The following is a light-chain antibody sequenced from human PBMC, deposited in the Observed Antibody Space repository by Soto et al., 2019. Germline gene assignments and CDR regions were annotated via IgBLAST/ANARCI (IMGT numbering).Light chain of an antibody. CDR2: GVR. CDR1: SNDIGAFDY. Sequence: QSVLTQPTSVSGSPGQPINIYCTGNSNDIGAFDYVSWYQQHPGKAPRLLIHGVRNRPPGISSRFSGSKSGLTASLTISGLRAEDEADYYCSSFTTNRFYIFGPGTKVTVL. CDR3: SSFTTNRFYI. J-gene: IGLJ1*01. V-gene: IGLV2-14*01.